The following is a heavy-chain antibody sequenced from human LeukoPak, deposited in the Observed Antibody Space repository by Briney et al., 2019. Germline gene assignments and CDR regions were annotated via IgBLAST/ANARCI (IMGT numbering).Heavy chain of an antibody. D-gene: IGHD4-17*01. Sequence: GGSQRLSCAASGFTFSSYTMHWVRQAPGKGLEYVSTISSNGGGTYYANSVKGRFTISRDNSKNTLYLQMGSLRAEDMAVYYCARLGLRSKTFDPWGQGTLVTVSS. CDR3: ARLGLRSKTFDP. V-gene: IGHV3-64*01. J-gene: IGHJ5*02. CDR1: GFTFSSYT. CDR2: ISSNGGGT.